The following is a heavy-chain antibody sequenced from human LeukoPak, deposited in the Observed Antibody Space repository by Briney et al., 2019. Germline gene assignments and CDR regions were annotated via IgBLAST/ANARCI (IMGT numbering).Heavy chain of an antibody. CDR1: GFTFSSYS. J-gene: IGHJ5*02. Sequence: GGSLRLSCAASGFTFSSYSMNWVRQAPGKGLEWVSYISSSSSTIYYADSVKGRFTISKDNAKNSLYLQMNSLRAEDTAVYYCARYSAHCSGGSCYNWFDPWGQETLVTVSS. V-gene: IGHV3-48*01. CDR2: ISSSSSTI. CDR3: ARYSAHCSGGSCYNWFDP. D-gene: IGHD2-15*01.